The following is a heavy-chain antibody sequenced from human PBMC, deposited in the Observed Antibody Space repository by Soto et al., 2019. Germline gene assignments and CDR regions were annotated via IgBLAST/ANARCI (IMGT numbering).Heavy chain of an antibody. CDR3: AKDLEGYCSSTSCYTYFGLDV. V-gene: IGHV3-30*18. D-gene: IGHD2-2*01. CDR2: ISYDGSNK. J-gene: IGHJ6*02. Sequence: PGGSLRLSXAASGFTFSSYVMHWVRQAPGKGLEWVAVISYDGSNKYYADSVKGRFTISRDNSKHTLFLQMNSLRPEDTAVYYCAKDLEGYCSSTSCYTYFGLDVWGQGTTVTVSS. CDR1: GFTFSSYV.